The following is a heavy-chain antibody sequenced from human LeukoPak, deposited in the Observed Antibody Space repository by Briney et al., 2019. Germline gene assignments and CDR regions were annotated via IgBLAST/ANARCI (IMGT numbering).Heavy chain of an antibody. V-gene: IGHV3-15*01. CDR3: TTDGAGSVYGDSNDAFDI. CDR1: GFTFSNAW. J-gene: IGHJ3*02. D-gene: IGHD4-17*01. CDR2: IKSKTDGGTT. Sequence: GGSLRLSCAASGFTFSNAWMSWVRQAPGKGLEWVGRIKSKTDGGTTDYAAPVKGRFTISRDDSKNTLYLQMNSLKTEDTAVYYCTTDGAGSVYGDSNDAFDIWGQGTMVTVSS.